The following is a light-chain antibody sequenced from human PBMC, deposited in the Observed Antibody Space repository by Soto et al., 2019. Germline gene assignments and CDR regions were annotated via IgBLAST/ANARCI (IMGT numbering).Light chain of an antibody. CDR3: QHLNSYPIT. J-gene: IGKJ5*01. CDR2: AAS. V-gene: IGKV1-9*01. Sequence: DIQLTQSPSFLSTSVGDRVTITCRASQAISTYLAWYQQKPGRAPKLLIYAASTLQTGVPSRFSGSGSGTEFTLTISSLRPEDFATYYCQHLNSYPITFGQGTRLEIK. CDR1: QAISTY.